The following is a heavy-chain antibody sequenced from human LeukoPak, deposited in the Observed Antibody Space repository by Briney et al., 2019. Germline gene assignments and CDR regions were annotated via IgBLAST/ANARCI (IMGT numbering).Heavy chain of an antibody. CDR2: VYYSEST. CDR3: ARLTLGGSFDY. V-gene: IGHV4-61*01. D-gene: IGHD3-10*01. CDR1: GLSVSSDSYY. J-gene: IGHJ4*02. Sequence: SETLSLTCTVSGLSVSSDSYYWRWLRQPGGKGLEWIVYVYYSESTNYNPSLKSRVTISVDTSKNQFSLKLSSVTAADTAVYYCARLTLGGSFDYWGQGTLVTVSS.